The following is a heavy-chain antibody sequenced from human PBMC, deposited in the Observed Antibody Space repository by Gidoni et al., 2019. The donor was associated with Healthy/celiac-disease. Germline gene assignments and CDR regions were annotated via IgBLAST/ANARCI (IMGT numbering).Heavy chain of an antibody. CDR3: ARGGTDYGDYGDY. J-gene: IGHJ4*02. D-gene: IGHD4-17*01. CDR1: CGSISSSNW. CDR2: IYHSGSN. Sequence: QVQLQQSGPGLVKPSGTLSLTCAVPCGSISSSNWWTWVRQPPGKGLEWIGEIYHSGSNNYKPSLKSRITISVDKSKNQFSLKLSSVTAADTAVYYCARGGTDYGDYGDYWGQGTLVTVSS. V-gene: IGHV4-4*02.